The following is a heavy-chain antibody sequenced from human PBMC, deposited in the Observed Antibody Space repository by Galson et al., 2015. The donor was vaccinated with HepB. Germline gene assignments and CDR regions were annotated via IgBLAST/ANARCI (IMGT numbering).Heavy chain of an antibody. J-gene: IGHJ4*02. D-gene: IGHD6-19*01. CDR3: AKDSSGWPLVSFDY. Sequence: SLRLSCAASGFTFVDYAMHWVRQAPGKGLEWVSSINWNSRNIGYADSVKGRFTIPRDNAKNSLYLQMNSLRAEDTALYYCAKDSSGWPLVSFDYWGQGTLVTVSS. V-gene: IGHV3-9*01. CDR1: GFTFVDYA. CDR2: INWNSRNI.